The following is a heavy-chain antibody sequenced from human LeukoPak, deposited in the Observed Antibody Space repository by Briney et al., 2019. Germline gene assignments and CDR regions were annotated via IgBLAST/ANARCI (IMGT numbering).Heavy chain of an antibody. CDR2: TSGSGGST. V-gene: IGHV3-23*01. Sequence: GRSLRLSCSASGFTFSSYAMSWVRQAPGKGLEWVSATSGSGGSTYYADSVKGRFTISRDNSKNTLYLQMNSLRAEDTAVYYCAKVFLDTKDYWGQGTLVTVSS. CDR1: GFTFSSYA. J-gene: IGHJ4*02. CDR3: AKVFLDTKDY. D-gene: IGHD3-10*02.